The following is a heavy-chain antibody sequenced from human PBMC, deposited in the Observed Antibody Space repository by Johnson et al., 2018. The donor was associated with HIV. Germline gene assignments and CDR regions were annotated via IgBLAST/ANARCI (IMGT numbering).Heavy chain of an antibody. V-gene: IGHV3-66*01. D-gene: IGHD3-10*01. J-gene: IGHJ3*02. CDR2: IYSGGST. CDR1: GFTFSDYY. CDR3: ARDRGLDAFDI. Sequence: LRLSCAASGFTFSDYYMSWIRQAPGKGLEWVSVIYSGGSTYYADSVKGRFTISRDNSKNTVYLQMNSLRGEDTAVYYCARDRGLDAFDIWGQGTMVTVSS.